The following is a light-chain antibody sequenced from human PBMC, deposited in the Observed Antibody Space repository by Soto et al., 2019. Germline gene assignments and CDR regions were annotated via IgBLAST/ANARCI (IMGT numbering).Light chain of an antibody. CDR2: VAS. CDR3: QQYNNWRPVT. V-gene: IGKV3-15*01. Sequence: EIVMTQSPATPSVSPGERATLSCRASQSVSNNLAWYQHKPGQTPKLLIYVASTRATGIPVMFSGSGSGTEFTLTISSRQAEDFAVYYCQQYNNWRPVTFGQGTKLEIK. J-gene: IGKJ2*01. CDR1: QSVSNN.